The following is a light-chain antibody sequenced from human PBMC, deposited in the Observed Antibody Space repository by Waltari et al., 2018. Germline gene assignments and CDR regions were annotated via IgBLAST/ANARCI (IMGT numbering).Light chain of an antibody. J-gene: IGLJ2*01. CDR1: NVNVGYNN. V-gene: IGLV1-44*01. CDR3: AAWDDSLDGYVV. CDR2: NKN. Sequence: QSVLTQPPSASGAPGQRAPIPCSGRNVNVGYNNVNCYRQLQGTAPKLLMYNKNRRPAGVPDRFSGSKSGNSASLAISGLQSEDEAEYYCAAWDDSLDGYVVFGGGTKLTVL.